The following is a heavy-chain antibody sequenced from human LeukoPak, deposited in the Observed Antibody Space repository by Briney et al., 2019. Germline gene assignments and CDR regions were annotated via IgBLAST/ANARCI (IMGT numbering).Heavy chain of an antibody. V-gene: IGHV1-2*02. J-gene: IGHJ4*02. CDR1: GYIFTGHH. D-gene: IGHD5-24*01. Sequence: ASVKVSCKSSGYIFTGHHIHWVRQSPGQGREWMGGINPNSGGTNYAQKFQGSVTMTRDTSISTAYMELSRLTSDDTALYYCAKTRRDGYNCDLDFWGQGTLVTVSS. CDR2: INPNSGGT. CDR3: AKTRRDGYNCDLDF.